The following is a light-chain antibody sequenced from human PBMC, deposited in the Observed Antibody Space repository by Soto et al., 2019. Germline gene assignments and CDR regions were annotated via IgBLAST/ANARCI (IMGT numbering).Light chain of an antibody. V-gene: IGKV3-20*01. Sequence: IVLTQSPGTLSLSPGERATLSCRASQSVSSSFLAWYLQKPGQAPRLLIYGASSRATGIPDRFSGSGSGTDFTLTISRLEPEDFAVYYCHQYGTSPGTFGQGTKLEIK. CDR3: HQYGTSPGT. CDR2: GAS. CDR1: QSVSSSF. J-gene: IGKJ2*01.